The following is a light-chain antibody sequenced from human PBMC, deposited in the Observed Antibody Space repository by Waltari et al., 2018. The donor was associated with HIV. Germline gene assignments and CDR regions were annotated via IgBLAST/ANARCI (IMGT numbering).Light chain of an antibody. CDR3: QQLHSFPLI. Sequence: DIQLTQSPSFLSSHVGDRVTISCRASQDISTYLAWYQQKPGEAPKLLIHGASTLHRGVTSKFSGSGSWTDFTLTIKNLRPEDFAIYYCQQLHSFPLIFGGGTKVE. CDR1: QDISTY. CDR2: GAS. J-gene: IGKJ4*01. V-gene: IGKV1-9*01.